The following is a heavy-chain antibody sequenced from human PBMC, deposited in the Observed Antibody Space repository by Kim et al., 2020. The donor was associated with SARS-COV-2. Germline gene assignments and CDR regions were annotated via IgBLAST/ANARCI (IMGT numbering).Heavy chain of an antibody. Sequence: ASVKVSCKASGYTFTSYDINWVRQATGQGLEWMGWMNPNSGNTGYAQKFQGRVTMTRNTSISTAYMELSSLRSEDTAVDYCARGRRYCSSTSCYSYYYGMDVWGQGTTVTVSS. V-gene: IGHV1-8*01. D-gene: IGHD2-2*02. J-gene: IGHJ6*02. CDR2: MNPNSGNT. CDR1: GYTFTSYD. CDR3: ARGRRYCSSTSCYSYYYGMDV.